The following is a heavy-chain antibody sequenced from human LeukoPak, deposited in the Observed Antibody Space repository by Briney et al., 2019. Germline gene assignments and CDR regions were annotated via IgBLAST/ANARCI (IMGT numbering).Heavy chain of an antibody. CDR1: GFTFSSYS. V-gene: IGHV3-48*01. CDR2: ISSSSTI. Sequence: GGSLRLSCAASGFTFSSYSMNWVRQAPGKGLEWVSYISSSSTIYYADSVKGRFTISRDNAKNSLYLQMNSLRAEDTAVYYCAKVPYYDFWSGYYSLGDYWGQGTLVTVSS. CDR3: AKVPYYDFWSGYYSLGDY. D-gene: IGHD3-3*01. J-gene: IGHJ4*02.